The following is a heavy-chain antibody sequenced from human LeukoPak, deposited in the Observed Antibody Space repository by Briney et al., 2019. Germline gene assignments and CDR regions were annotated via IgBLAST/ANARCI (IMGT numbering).Heavy chain of an antibody. CDR2: ISSSSSYI. CDR1: GFTFSSYS. D-gene: IGHD3-10*01. V-gene: IGHV3-21*01. CDR3: ARVGYYGSGSYFHLDY. Sequence: PGGSLRLSCAASGFTFSSYSMNWVRQAPGKGLEWASSISSSSSYIYYADSVKGRFTISRDNAKNSLYLQMNSLRAEDTAVYYCARVGYYGSGSYFHLDYWGQGTLVTVSS. J-gene: IGHJ4*02.